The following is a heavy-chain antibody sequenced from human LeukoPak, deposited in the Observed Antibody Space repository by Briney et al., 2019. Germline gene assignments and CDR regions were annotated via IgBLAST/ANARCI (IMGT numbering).Heavy chain of an antibody. J-gene: IGHJ3*02. CDR1: GGSISSGGYY. CDR3: ARHANYDFWSDHDAFDI. V-gene: IGHV4-31*03. Sequence: PSQTLSLTCTVSGGSISSGGYYWSWIRQHPGKGLEWIGYIYYSGSTYYNPSLKSRVTISVDTSKNQFSLKLSSVTAADTAVYYCARHANYDFWSDHDAFDIWGQGTMVTVSS. D-gene: IGHD3-3*01. CDR2: IYYSGST.